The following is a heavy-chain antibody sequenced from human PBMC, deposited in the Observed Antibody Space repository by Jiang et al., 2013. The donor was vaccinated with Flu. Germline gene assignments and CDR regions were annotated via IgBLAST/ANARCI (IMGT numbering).Heavy chain of an antibody. CDR2: MYFSGST. Sequence: PGLVKPSETLSLTCTVSGDSISRNSYYWGWIRQPPGKGLEWIGSMYFSGSTYYNPSLKSRLTMSVDTSKNQFSLRMTSVTAADTAVYYCARRKATIIGAQAAFDIWGQGTLVTVPS. J-gene: IGHJ3*02. V-gene: IGHV4-39*01. D-gene: IGHD1-20*01. CDR1: GDSISRNSYY. CDR3: ARRKATIIGAQAAFDI.